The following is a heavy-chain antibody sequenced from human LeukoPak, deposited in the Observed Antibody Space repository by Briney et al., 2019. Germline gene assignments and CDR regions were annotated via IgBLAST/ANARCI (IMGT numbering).Heavy chain of an antibody. CDR3: ARNSKGSSGWLKPFEY. CDR2: SSNGGST. CDR1: GFTFSSYG. Sequence: GGSLRLSCAASGFTFSSYGMHWVRQAPGKGLEYVSASSNGGSTYYSNSVKGRFTISRDNSKNTVYLQMGSLRGEDMAVYYCARNSKGSSGWLKPFEYWGQGTLVTVSS. V-gene: IGHV3-64*01. J-gene: IGHJ4*02. D-gene: IGHD6-19*01.